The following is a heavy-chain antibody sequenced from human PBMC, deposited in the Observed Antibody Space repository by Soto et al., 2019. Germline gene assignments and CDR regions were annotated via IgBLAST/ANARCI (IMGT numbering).Heavy chain of an antibody. CDR1: GYTFINYH. CDR2: INTYNGMT. D-gene: IGHD5-12*01. CDR3: AKSPRGEMATD. V-gene: IGHV1-18*01. Sequence: QVQLVQSGGEVKKPGASVTVSCKASGYTFINYHITWVRQAPGQGLEWMAWINTYNGMTDYAQRFQGRVTMTRDTSRITAYMELRNLGSDDTAVYFCAKSPRGEMATDWGQGTLVTVSS. J-gene: IGHJ4*02.